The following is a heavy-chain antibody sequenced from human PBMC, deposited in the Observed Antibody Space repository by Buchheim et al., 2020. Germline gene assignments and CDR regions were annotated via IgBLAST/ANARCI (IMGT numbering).Heavy chain of an antibody. Sequence: EVQLLESGGGLVQPGGSLRLSCAASGFTFSSYAMSWVRQAPGKGLEWVSAISGSGGSTYYADSVKGRFTISRDNSKKQLDLQMNSLRAEDTAVYYCAKDSHLNTVTPFSYFDLWGRGTL. J-gene: IGHJ2*01. CDR1: GFTFSSYA. CDR3: AKDSHLNTVTPFSYFDL. D-gene: IGHD4-17*01. V-gene: IGHV3-23*01. CDR2: ISGSGGST.